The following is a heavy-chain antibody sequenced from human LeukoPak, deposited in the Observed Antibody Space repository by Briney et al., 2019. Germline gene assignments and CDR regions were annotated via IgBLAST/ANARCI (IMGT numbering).Heavy chain of an antibody. J-gene: IGHJ4*02. CDR1: GYSFTNYW. D-gene: IGHD3-10*01. CDR3: ARPTYYGSGSYYIYY. Sequence: GESLKISCKGSGYSFTNYWIGWVRQMPGKGLEWMGIIYPGDSDTRYSPSFQGQVTISADKSISTAYLQWSSLKASDTAMYYCARPTYYGSGSYYIYYWGQGTLVTVSS. V-gene: IGHV5-51*01. CDR2: IYPGDSDT.